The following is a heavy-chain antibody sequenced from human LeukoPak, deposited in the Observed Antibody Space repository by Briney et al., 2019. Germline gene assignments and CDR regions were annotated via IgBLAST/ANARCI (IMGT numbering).Heavy chain of an antibody. V-gene: IGHV3-23*01. D-gene: IGHD6-6*01. CDR2: IGSGGYR. J-gene: IGHJ4*02. Sequence: GGSLRLSCVASGLTLSNYDTTWVRQAPGKGLEYVSSIGSGGYRFYGGSVKGRFSISRDNSQNTVYLQMNSLRGEDTAIYFCAKKLPDASSYFDFWGQGILVIVSS. CDR1: GLTLSNYD. CDR3: AKKLPDASSYFDF.